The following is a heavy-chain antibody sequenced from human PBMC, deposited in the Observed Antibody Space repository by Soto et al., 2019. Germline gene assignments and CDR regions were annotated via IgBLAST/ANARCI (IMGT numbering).Heavy chain of an antibody. CDR2: IYHSGST. V-gene: IGHV4-38-2*01. CDR3: ATIPSRHWFDP. CDR1: GYSISSGYY. Sequence: SETLSLTCAVSGYSISSGYYWGWIRQPPGKGLEWIGSIYHSGSTYYNPSLKSRVTISVDTSKNQLSLKLSSVTAADTAVYYGATIPSRHWFDPWGQGALVTVSS. J-gene: IGHJ5*02. D-gene: IGHD2-21*01.